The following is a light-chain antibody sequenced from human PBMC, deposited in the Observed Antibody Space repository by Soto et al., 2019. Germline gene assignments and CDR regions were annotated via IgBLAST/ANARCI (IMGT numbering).Light chain of an antibody. V-gene: IGLV1-51*01. CDR2: DND. J-gene: IGLJ2*01. Sequence: QSVLTQTPSVSAAPGQKVAISCSETSSNIGNNYVFWYQQLPGSAPRLLIYDNDQRPSGIPDRFSGSKSGTSATLGITGVQTGDEGDYYCGTWDSSLSVVVFGGGTKVTVL. CDR1: SSNIGNNY. CDR3: GTWDSSLSVVV.